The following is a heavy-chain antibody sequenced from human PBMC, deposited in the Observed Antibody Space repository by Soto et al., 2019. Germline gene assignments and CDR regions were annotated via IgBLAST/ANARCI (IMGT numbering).Heavy chain of an antibody. CDR3: VRRSKVYYYAVDV. V-gene: IGHV3-30*04. J-gene: IGHJ6*02. CDR2: TSYDGSIN. Sequence: GGSLRLSCAGSGFSFGSYEMHWVRQAPGKGLEWVTFTSYDGSINYYADSVKGRFTMSRDNSKNLLFLQMNSLRTEDTAVYYCVRRSKVYYYAVDVWGQGXTVTVXS. CDR1: GFSFGSYE.